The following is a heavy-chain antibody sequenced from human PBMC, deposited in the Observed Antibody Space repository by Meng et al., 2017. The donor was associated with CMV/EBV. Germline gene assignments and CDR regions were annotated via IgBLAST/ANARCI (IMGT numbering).Heavy chain of an antibody. V-gene: IGHV1-2*02. J-gene: IGHJ5*02. CDR2: INPNSRGT. Sequence: MNRGGQAPGQEREWMGGINPNSRGTNYAQKFQGRVTMGRDTTISTAYMELSRLRSDDTAVYYCARDPSTYDFWSGYYIATDNWFDPWGQGTLVTVSS. D-gene: IGHD3-3*01. CDR3: ARDPSTYDFWSGYYIATDNWFDP.